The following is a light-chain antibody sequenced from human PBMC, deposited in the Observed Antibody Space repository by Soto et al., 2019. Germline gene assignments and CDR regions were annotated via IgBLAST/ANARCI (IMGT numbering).Light chain of an antibody. CDR3: SSYTSSSSGV. CDR2: EVS. CDR1: SSDVGGYNY. J-gene: IGLJ3*02. V-gene: IGLV2-14*01. Sequence: QSALTQPASVSGSPVQSITISCTGTSSDVGGYNYVSWYQQHPGKAPKLMIYEVSNRPSGVSNRFSGSKSGNTASLTISGLQAADEADYYCSSYTSSSSGVFGGGTKLTVL.